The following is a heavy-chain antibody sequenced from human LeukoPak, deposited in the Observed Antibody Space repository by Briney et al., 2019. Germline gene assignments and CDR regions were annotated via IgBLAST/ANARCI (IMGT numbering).Heavy chain of an antibody. CDR3: AYSSSWYQY. J-gene: IGHJ4*02. CDR2: IYYSGST. CDR1: GGSISSSSYY. V-gene: IGHV4-39*01. D-gene: IGHD6-13*01. Sequence: SETLSFTCSVSGGSISSSSYYWGWIRQPPGKGLEWFGSIYYSGSTYYTPSLKSRVTISVDTSKTQFSLKLSSVTAADTAVYYCAYSSSWYQYWGQGTLVTVSS.